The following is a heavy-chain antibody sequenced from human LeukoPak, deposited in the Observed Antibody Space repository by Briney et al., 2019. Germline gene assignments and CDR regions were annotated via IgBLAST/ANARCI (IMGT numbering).Heavy chain of an antibody. Sequence: GASVKVSCKASGYTFTSYDINWVRQATGQGLEWMGWMNPNSGNTGYAQKFQGRVTMTRNTSISTAYMELSSLRSEDRAVYYCARWPQGSGARAPNYGMDVWGQGTTVTVSS. V-gene: IGHV1-8*01. CDR2: MNPNSGNT. CDR3: ARWPQGSGARAPNYGMDV. CDR1: GYTFTSYD. D-gene: IGHD3-10*01. J-gene: IGHJ6*02.